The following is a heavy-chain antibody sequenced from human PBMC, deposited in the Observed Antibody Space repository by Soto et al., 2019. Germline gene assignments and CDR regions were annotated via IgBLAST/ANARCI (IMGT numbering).Heavy chain of an antibody. CDR2: IDHSGYT. CDR3: GRVRDWFGP. CDR1: GGSFSGYY. V-gene: IGHV4-34*01. Sequence: LALTCAVYGGSFSGYYWNWIRQPPGKGLAWIGEIDHSGYTNYNPSLKSRVTISVDTSKNQFSLRLTSVTAADSAVYYCGRVRDWFGPWGQGNTVTLSS. J-gene: IGHJ5*02. D-gene: IGHD3-3*01.